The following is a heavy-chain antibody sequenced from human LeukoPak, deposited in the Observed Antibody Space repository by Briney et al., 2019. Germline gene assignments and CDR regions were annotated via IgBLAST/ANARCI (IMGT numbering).Heavy chain of an antibody. CDR2: ISSSSSTI. CDR3: ARDRTADGFDI. D-gene: IGHD2-2*01. V-gene: IGHV3-48*01. J-gene: IGHJ3*02. CDR1: GFTFSSHN. Sequence: GGSLRLSCAASGFTFSSHNMNWVRQAPGKGLEGVSYISSSSSTIYYADSVKGRFTISRDNAKNSLYLQMNSLRAEDTAMYYCARDRTADGFDIWGQGTMVTVSS.